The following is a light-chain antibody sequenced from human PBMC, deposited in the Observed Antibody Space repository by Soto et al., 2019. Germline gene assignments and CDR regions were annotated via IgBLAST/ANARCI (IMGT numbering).Light chain of an antibody. V-gene: IGKV3-15*01. Sequence: EIVITQSPATLSVSPRERTTLSFKASQSVNSNLAWYQQKPGQAPRLLIYGTSTRATGVPARFSGSGSGTDFALTISILQSEDFAVYYCQQYNDWPLTLGQGTRLEIK. J-gene: IGKJ5*01. CDR2: GTS. CDR1: QSVNSN. CDR3: QQYNDWPLT.